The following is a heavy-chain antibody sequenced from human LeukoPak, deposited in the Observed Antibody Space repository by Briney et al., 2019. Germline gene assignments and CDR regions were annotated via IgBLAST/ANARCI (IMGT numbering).Heavy chain of an antibody. CDR1: GFTVSSNY. CDR2: IYSGGST. Sequence: GGSLRLSCAASGFTVSSNYMSWVRQAPGKGLEWVSVIYSGGSTYYADSVKGRFTISRDNSKNTLYLQMNSLRAEDTAVYYCAKASAALRDYFDYWGQGTLVTVSS. CDR3: AKASAALRDYFDY. V-gene: IGHV3-53*05. D-gene: IGHD2-2*01. J-gene: IGHJ4*02.